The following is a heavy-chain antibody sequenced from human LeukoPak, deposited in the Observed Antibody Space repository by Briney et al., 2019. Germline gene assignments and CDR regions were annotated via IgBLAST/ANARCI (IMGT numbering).Heavy chain of an antibody. V-gene: IGHV4-59*01. CDR3: ARDKGIVATTHYGMDV. D-gene: IGHD5-12*01. J-gene: IGHJ6*02. CDR1: GGSISSYY. Sequence: SETLSLTCTVSGGSISSYYWSWIRQPPGKGLEWIGYIYYSGSTNYNPSLKSRVTISVDTSKNQFSLKLSSVTPADTAVYYCARDKGIVATTHYGMDVWGQGTTVTVSS. CDR2: IYYSGST.